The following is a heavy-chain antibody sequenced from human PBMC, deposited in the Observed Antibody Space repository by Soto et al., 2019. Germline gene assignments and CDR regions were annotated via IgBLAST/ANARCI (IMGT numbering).Heavy chain of an antibody. CDR1: GGSVSSSSYY. CDR2: IYYSGST. CDR3: ARDRPAVAGFDY. D-gene: IGHD6-19*01. J-gene: IGHJ4*02. Sequence: ETLSLTCTVSGGSVSSSSYYWSWIRQPPGKGLEWIGYIYYSGSTKYNPSLKSRVTISVDTSKNQFSLKLSSVTAADTAVYYCARDRPAVAGFDYWGQGTLVTVSS. V-gene: IGHV4-61*01.